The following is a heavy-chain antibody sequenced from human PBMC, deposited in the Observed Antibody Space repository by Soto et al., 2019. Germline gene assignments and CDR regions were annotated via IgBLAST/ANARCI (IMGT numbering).Heavy chain of an antibody. Sequence: SETLSLTCTVSGGSISSSSYYWGWIRQPPGKGLEWIGSIYYSGSTYYNPSLKSRVTISVDTSKNQFSLKLSSVTAADTAVYYCARLASLEVGDFWSGYYTDSYFDYWGQGTLVTVSS. CDR1: GGSISSSSYY. CDR3: ARLASLEVGDFWSGYYTDSYFDY. J-gene: IGHJ4*02. D-gene: IGHD3-3*01. V-gene: IGHV4-39*01. CDR2: IYYSGST.